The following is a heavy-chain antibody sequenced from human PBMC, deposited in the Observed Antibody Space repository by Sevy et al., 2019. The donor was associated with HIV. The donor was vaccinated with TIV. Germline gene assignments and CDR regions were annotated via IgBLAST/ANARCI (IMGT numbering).Heavy chain of an antibody. CDR2: ISSSSRYI. D-gene: IGHD2-15*01. V-gene: IGHV3-21*01. Sequence: GGSLRLSCAASGFTFSNYNMNWVRQAPGKGLEWVSSISSSSRYIYYADSMKGRFTISRDNAKNSLYLQMNSLRAEDRAVYYCARVVAYCSGGSCFPGYYYGMDVWGQGTTVTVSS. J-gene: IGHJ6*02. CDR3: ARVVAYCSGGSCFPGYYYGMDV. CDR1: GFTFSNYN.